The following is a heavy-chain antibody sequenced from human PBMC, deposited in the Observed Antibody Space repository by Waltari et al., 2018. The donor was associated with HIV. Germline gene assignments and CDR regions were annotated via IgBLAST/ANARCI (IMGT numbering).Heavy chain of an antibody. CDR3: ARDRWYYFDTSDYFYDY. CDR2: MSNSGDII. Sequence: QVQLVESGGGLVKPGGSLRLSCAASGFTFSDYDMPWIRQAPGKGLEWISYMSNSGDIIYYADSVKGRFTISRDNAKNSLYLQMNSLRAEDTAVYYCARDRWYYFDTSDYFYDYWGQGTLVTVSS. J-gene: IGHJ4*02. D-gene: IGHD3-22*01. V-gene: IGHV3-11*01. CDR1: GFTFSDYD.